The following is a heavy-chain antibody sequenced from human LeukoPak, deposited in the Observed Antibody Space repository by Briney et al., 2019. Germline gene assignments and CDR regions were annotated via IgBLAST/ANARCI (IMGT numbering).Heavy chain of an antibody. V-gene: IGHV3-30*18. CDR3: AKEPAAGWYFQH. CDR1: GFTFSHYG. Sequence: GGSLRLSCAASGFTFSHYGMHWVRQAPGKGLEWVAVISSDGSNKYYARSVKGRFTISRDNSKNTLYLQMNSLRAEDTAVYYCAKEPAAGWYFQHWGQGTLVTVSS. CDR2: ISSDGSNK. D-gene: IGHD6-13*01. J-gene: IGHJ1*01.